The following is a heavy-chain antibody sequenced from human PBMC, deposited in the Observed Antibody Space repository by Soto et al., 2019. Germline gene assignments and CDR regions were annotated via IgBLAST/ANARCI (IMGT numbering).Heavy chain of an antibody. Sequence: ASVKVSCKASGHTFATYDFYWVRQATGQGPEWMGWMNFNSGNTGYAQKFQGRVTMTRDTSISTVYMELSSLRYDDSAVYYCARVVGALRHWFDPWGQGTLVTVSS. V-gene: IGHV1-8*01. CDR3: ARVVGALRHWFDP. J-gene: IGHJ5*02. CDR1: GHTFATYD. CDR2: MNFNSGNT. D-gene: IGHD1-26*01.